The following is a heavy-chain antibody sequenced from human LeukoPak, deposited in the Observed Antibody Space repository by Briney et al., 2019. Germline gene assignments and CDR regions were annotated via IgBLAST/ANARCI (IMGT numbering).Heavy chain of an antibody. CDR1: GGSISSYY. CDR2: TYYSGST. D-gene: IGHD3-10*01. Sequence: SETLSLTCTVSGGSISSYYWSWIRQPPGKGLEWIGYTYYSGSTNYNPSLKSRVTISVDTSKNQFSLKLSSVTAADTAVYYCARHENTYYYGSGSYQTFDYWGQGTLVTVSS. V-gene: IGHV4-59*08. CDR3: ARHENTYYYGSGSYQTFDY. J-gene: IGHJ4*02.